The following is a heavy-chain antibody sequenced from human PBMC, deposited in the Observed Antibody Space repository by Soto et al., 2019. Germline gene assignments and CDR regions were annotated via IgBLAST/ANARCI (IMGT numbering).Heavy chain of an antibody. D-gene: IGHD2-2*01. V-gene: IGHV3-74*01. J-gene: IGHJ4*02. CDR1: GFTFSNSW. Sequence: GGSLRLSCAASGFTFSNSWMHWVRQVSAKGLEWVSRINADGTSTSYADSVKGRFTISRDNAKNTLYLHVDSLRAEDTAVYYCVKVLARGVGVPRFYFDSWGQGALVTVSS. CDR3: VKVLARGVGVPRFYFDS. CDR2: INADGTST.